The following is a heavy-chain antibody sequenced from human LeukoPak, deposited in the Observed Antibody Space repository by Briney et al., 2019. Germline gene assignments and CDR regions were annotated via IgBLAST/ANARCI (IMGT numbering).Heavy chain of an antibody. V-gene: IGHV4-39*01. CDR2: IHYSGTT. CDR1: GGSISNNNNF. J-gene: IGHJ4*02. D-gene: IGHD3-16*01. CDR3: ARTGGEFNYFDY. Sequence: KASETLSLTCTVSGGSISNNNNFWGWIRQPPGKGLEWIGSIHYSGTTYYKPSLKSRVTISVDTSKNQFSLKLTSVTAADTAVYYCARTGGEFNYFDYWGQGTLVTVSS.